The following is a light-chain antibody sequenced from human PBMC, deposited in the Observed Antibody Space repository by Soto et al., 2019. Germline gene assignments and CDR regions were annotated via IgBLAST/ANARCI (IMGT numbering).Light chain of an antibody. Sequence: QSVLTQPASVSGSPGQSITISCTGTSSDIGDYDYVSWYQQHPGKAPKLLISEVSNRPSGVSNRFSGSKSGNTASLTISGLQAEDEADYYCNSYASGNNRVLGNGTKVTVL. CDR1: SSDIGDYDY. J-gene: IGLJ1*01. V-gene: IGLV2-14*01. CDR2: EVS. CDR3: NSYASGNNRV.